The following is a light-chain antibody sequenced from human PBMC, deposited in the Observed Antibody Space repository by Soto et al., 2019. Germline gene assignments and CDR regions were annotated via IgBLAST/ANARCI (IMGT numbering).Light chain of an antibody. V-gene: IGKV3-15*01. J-gene: IGKJ4*01. Sequence: VVMTQSPATLSVSPGERATLSCRASQYVSANLAWYQQKPGQAPRLLLYGASTRATAVPARFSGSWSGTDFTLTINSLQSEDSAVYYCQQYNQWPLTFGGGTKVEI. CDR2: GAS. CDR1: QYVSAN. CDR3: QQYNQWPLT.